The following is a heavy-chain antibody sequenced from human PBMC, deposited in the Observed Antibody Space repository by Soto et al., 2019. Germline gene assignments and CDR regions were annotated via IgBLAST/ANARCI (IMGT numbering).Heavy chain of an antibody. CDR3: VRVTARMATISRFDP. Sequence: GASVKVSCKASGGTFSSYAISWVRQAPGQGLEWMGGIIPIFSTANYSQKFQGRVTMTADESTSKAYMELSSLRSEKTAVYYCVRVTARMATISRFDPWGKGPMVTFSS. CDR2: IIPIFSTA. D-gene: IGHD5-12*01. J-gene: IGHJ5*02. V-gene: IGHV1-69*13. CDR1: GGTFSSYA.